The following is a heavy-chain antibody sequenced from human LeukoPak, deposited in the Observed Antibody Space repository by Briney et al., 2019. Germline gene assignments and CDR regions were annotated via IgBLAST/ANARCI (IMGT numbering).Heavy chain of an antibody. Sequence: GGSLRLSCAASGFTFSSYWMSWVRQAPGKGLEWVANIKQDGSEKYYVDSVKGRFTISRDNAKNSLYLQMNSLRAEDSAVYYGARGGVVPAAPYYFDYWVQGTLVTDSS. CDR2: IKQDGSEK. CDR1: GFTFSSYW. J-gene: IGHJ4*02. D-gene: IGHD2-2*01. V-gene: IGHV3-7*03. CDR3: ARGGVVPAAPYYFDY.